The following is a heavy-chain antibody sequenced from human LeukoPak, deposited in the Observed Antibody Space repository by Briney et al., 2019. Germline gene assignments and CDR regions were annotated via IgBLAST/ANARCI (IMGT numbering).Heavy chain of an antibody. CDR3: ARNGVEWELLQPFDY. Sequence: SVKVSCKASGGTFSSYAISWVRQAPGQRLEWMGGIIPIFGTANYAQKFQGRVTITADESTSTAYMELSSLRSEDTAVYYCARNGVEWELLQPFDYWGQGTLVTVSS. D-gene: IGHD1-26*01. CDR1: GGTFSSYA. CDR2: IIPIFGTA. J-gene: IGHJ4*02. V-gene: IGHV1-69*13.